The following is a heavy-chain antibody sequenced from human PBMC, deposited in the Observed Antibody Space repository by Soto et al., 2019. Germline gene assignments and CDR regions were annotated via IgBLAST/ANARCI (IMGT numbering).Heavy chain of an antibody. CDR2: ISYEGSNK. Sequence: QVQLVESGGGVVQPGRSLRLSCAASGFTFSPHAMHWVRQGPGKGLEWVAVISYEGSNKYYADSVKGRFTISRDNSMNTLYLQMNSLRAEDTAVYYCARERNTGYDYSYYYGMDVWGQGTTVTVSS. V-gene: IGHV3-30-3*01. J-gene: IGHJ6*02. CDR1: GFTFSPHA. CDR3: ARERNTGYDYSYYYGMDV. D-gene: IGHD5-18*01.